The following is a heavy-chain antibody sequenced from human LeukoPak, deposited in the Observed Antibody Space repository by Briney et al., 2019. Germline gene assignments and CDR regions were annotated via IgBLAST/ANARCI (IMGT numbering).Heavy chain of an antibody. CDR1: GFTFSNYA. CDR2: ISGSDGEDNT. Sequence: GGSLGLSCAAFGFTFSNYAMSWVRQAPGKGLEWVSGISGSDGEDNTDYVDSVKGRFPISRDNSSNTLSIQLNSLGADDTALYYCAKVGPGAARDYWGQGTLVTVSS. V-gene: IGHV3-23*01. CDR3: AKVGPGAARDY. D-gene: IGHD5-18*01. J-gene: IGHJ4*02.